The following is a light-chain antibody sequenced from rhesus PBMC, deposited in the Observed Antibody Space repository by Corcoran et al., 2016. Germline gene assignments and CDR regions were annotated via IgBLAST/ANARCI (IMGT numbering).Light chain of an antibody. Sequence: DIQMTQSPSSLSASVGDKVTITCHASQDISSWLAWYQQKAGKAPKPLIYYASTLHSGVPSRFSGSGSGTDYTLTISSLHPEEFATYYCQQYDDRPLTFGGGTKVEIK. V-gene: IGKV1-19*01. CDR1: QDISSW. J-gene: IGKJ4*01. CDR3: QQYDDRPLT. CDR2: YAS.